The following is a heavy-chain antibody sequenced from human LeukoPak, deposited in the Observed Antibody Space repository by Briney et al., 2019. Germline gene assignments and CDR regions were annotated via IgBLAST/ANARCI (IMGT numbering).Heavy chain of an antibody. D-gene: IGHD2-21*02. J-gene: IGHJ4*02. CDR2: IYPGDSDT. CDR1: GYSFSSYW. CDR3: ARRAYCGGDCYLDY. Sequence: GESLKISCKGSGYSFSSYWIGWVRQMPGKGLEWMGMIYPGDSDTRYSPSFQGQVTISADKSISTAYLQWSSLRASDTAMYYCARRAYCGGDCYLDYWGQGTLVTVSS. V-gene: IGHV5-51*01.